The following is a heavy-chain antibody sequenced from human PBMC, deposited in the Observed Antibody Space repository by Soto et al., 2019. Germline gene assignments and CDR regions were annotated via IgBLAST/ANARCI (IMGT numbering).Heavy chain of an antibody. Sequence: GASVKVSCKASGGTFSSYAISWVRQAPGQGLEWMGGIIPIFGTANYAQKFQGRVTITADESTSTAYMELSSLRSEDTAVYYCAREGVPAAIGRPSWFDPWGQGTLVTVSS. V-gene: IGHV1-69*13. CDR2: IIPIFGTA. CDR3: AREGVPAAIGRPSWFDP. D-gene: IGHD2-2*02. J-gene: IGHJ5*02. CDR1: GGTFSSYA.